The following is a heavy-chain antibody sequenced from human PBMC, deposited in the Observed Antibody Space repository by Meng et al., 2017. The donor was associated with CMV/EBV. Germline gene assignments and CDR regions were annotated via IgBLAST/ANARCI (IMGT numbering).Heavy chain of an antibody. Sequence: GESLKTSCAASGFTFSSYAMHWVRQAPGKGLEWVAVISYDGSNKYYADSVKGRFTISRDNSKNTLYLQMNSLRAEDTAVYYCAGSQYEYFQHWGQGTLVTVSS. CDR1: GFTFSSYA. V-gene: IGHV3-30*04. CDR3: AGSQYEYFQH. J-gene: IGHJ1*01. CDR2: ISYDGSNK.